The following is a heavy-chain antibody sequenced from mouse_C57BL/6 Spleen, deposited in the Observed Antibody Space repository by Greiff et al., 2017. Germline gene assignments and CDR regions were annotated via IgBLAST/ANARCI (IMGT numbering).Heavy chain of an antibody. CDR2: IYPGDGDT. CDR1: GYAFSSSW. J-gene: IGHJ4*01. CDR3: ARSITTPHYYAMDY. D-gene: IGHD1-1*01. V-gene: IGHV1-82*01. Sequence: VKLQESGPELVKPGASVKISCKASGYAFSSSWMNWVKQRPGKGLEWIGRIYPGDGDTNYNGKFKGKATLTADKSSSTAYMQLSSLTSEDSAVYFCARSITTPHYYAMDYWGQGTSVTVSS.